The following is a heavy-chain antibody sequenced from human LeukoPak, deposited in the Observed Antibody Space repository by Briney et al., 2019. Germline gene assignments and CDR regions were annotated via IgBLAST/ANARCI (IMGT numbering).Heavy chain of an antibody. Sequence: PGGSLRLSCAASGFTFSDYYMSWLRQAPGKGLEWVSYISSSGSTIYYADSVKGRFAISRDNAKNSLYLQMNSLRAEDTAVYYCARDLGRSYSSGWSSGYWGQGTLVTVSS. CDR3: ARDLGRSYSSGWSSGY. V-gene: IGHV3-11*01. J-gene: IGHJ4*02. D-gene: IGHD6-19*01. CDR2: ISSSGSTI. CDR1: GFTFSDYY.